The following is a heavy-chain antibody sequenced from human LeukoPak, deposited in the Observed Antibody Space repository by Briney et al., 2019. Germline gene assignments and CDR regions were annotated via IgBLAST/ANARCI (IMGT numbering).Heavy chain of an antibody. CDR2: TYYRSRWYN. V-gene: IGHV6-1*01. CDR1: GDSVSSKSGA. J-gene: IGHJ6*04. Sequence: SQTLSLTCAISGDSVSSKSGAWSWIRQSPSRGLEWLGRTYYRSRWYNDYALSVKSRMIINPDTSKNQFSLQLNSVTPEDTAVYNCASQEMVVWGKGTTVTVSS. CDR3: ASQEMVV.